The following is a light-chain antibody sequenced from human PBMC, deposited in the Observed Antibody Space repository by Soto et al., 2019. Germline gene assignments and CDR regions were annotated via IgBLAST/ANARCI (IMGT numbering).Light chain of an antibody. V-gene: IGKV3-15*01. Sequence: DIVLKQSPSTLSLSQGERAPLPCRASQNVGSNLAWYQQTPGQAPSLLIYTTSSRAAGVPARFSGSGSGTEFTLTIDSLQSEDFVLYYCQQYNSWPRTFGQGTKVDIK. CDR3: QQYNSWPRT. J-gene: IGKJ1*01. CDR2: TTS. CDR1: QNVGSN.